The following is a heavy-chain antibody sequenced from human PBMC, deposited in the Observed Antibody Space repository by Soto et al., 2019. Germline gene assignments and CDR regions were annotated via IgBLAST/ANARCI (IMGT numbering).Heavy chain of an antibody. CDR2: ISYDGSNK. V-gene: IGHV3-30-3*01. Sequence: QVQLVESGGGVVQPGRSLRLSCAASGFTFSSYAMHWVRQAPGKGLEWVAVISYDGSNKYYADSVKGRFTISRDNSKNTLYLQMNSLRAEDTAVYYCATSTWYAFDIWGQGTMVTVSS. D-gene: IGHD6-13*01. CDR3: ATSTWYAFDI. J-gene: IGHJ3*02. CDR1: GFTFSSYA.